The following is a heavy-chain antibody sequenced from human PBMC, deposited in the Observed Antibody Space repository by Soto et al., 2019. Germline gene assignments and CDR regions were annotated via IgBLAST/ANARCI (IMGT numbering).Heavy chain of an antibody. V-gene: IGHV4-31*03. Sequence: QVQLQESGPGLVKPSQTLSLTCTVSGGSISSGGYYWSWIRQHPGKGLEWIGYIYYSGSTYYNPSLKSRVTISGDTSKCHFSRKLSSVTDADTAVYYGARDRGVCSSPSCYPGGMDVWGQGTTVTVSS. J-gene: IGHJ6*02. D-gene: IGHD2-2*01. CDR1: GGSISSGGYY. CDR3: ARDRGVCSSPSCYPGGMDV. CDR2: IYYSGST.